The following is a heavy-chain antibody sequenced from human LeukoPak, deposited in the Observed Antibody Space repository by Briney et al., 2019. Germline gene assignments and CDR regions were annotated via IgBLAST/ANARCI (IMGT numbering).Heavy chain of an antibody. CDR1: GYSISSGYY. CDR3: ASFGGLDAFDI. D-gene: IGHD3-16*01. J-gene: IGHJ3*02. Sequence: SETLSLTCTVSGYSISSGYYWGWIRQPPGKGLEWIGSIYHSGSTNYNPSLKSRVTISVDKSKNQFSLKLSSVTAADTAVYYCASFGGLDAFDIWGQGTMVTVSS. CDR2: IYHSGST. V-gene: IGHV4-38-2*02.